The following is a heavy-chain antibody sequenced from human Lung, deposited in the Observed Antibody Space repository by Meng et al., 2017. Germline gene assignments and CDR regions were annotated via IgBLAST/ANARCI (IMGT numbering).Heavy chain of an antibody. CDR2: IYNSGST. CDR3: ARGQKGYFDL. Sequence: PVLGNPSQPPPITCTVSGGSISSSNYYWSWIRQPPGKGLEWSGHIYNSGSTYYNPSLKSRITISVDTSKNQFSLKLSSVTAADTAVYYCARGQKGYFDLWGRGTLVTVSS. J-gene: IGHJ2*01. CDR1: GGSISSSNYY. V-gene: IGHV4-30-4*01.